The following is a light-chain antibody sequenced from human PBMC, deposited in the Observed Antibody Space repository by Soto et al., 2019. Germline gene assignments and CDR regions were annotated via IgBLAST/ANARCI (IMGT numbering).Light chain of an antibody. Sequence: EIVLTQSPVTLSLSPGERATLSCRASQSVSSYLAWYQQKPGQAPRLLIYDASNRATGIPARFSGRGSGTDFTLTISSLEPEDFAVYYCQERSNWPTFGQGTKVEIK. CDR3: QERSNWPT. J-gene: IGKJ1*01. CDR1: QSVSSY. V-gene: IGKV3-11*01. CDR2: DAS.